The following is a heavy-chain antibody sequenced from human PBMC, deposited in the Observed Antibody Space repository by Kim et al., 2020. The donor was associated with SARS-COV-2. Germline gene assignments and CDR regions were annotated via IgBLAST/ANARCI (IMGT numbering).Heavy chain of an antibody. Sequence: ASVKVSCQASGYTFTSYYMHWVRQAPGQGLEWMGIINPSGGSTSYAQKFQGRVTMTRDTSTSKVYMELSSLRSEDTAVYYCAREGSWTVTPLDYWGQGTLVTVSS. CDR3: AREGSWTVTPLDY. CDR1: GYTFTSYY. V-gene: IGHV1-46*01. CDR2: INPSGGST. J-gene: IGHJ4*02. D-gene: IGHD4-17*01.